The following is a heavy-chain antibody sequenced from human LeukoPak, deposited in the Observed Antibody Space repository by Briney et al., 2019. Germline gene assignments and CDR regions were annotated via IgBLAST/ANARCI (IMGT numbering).Heavy chain of an antibody. CDR3: ARDGGTKYHTPNWFDP. V-gene: IGHV3-33*01. D-gene: IGHD3-16*01. Sequence: GGSLRLSCAASGFTFSNFGMHWVRQAPGKGLEWVAVIWYDGSYKYYTDSVKGRFIVSRDNSKNTLYLQMNSLRAEDTAVYYCARDGGTKYHTPNWFDPWGQGTLVTVSS. CDR2: IWYDGSYK. CDR1: GFTFSNFG. J-gene: IGHJ5*02.